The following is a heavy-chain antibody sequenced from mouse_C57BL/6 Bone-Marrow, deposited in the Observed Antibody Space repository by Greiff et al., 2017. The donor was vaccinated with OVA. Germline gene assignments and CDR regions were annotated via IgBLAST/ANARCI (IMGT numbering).Heavy chain of an antibody. CDR3: AIEIYYDYPFFDY. Sequence: VQLQQSGAELVKPGASVKVSCKASGYTFTSYWMHWVKQRPGQGLEWIVRIHPSDSDTNYNQKFKGKATLTVDKSSSTAYMQLSSLTSEDSAVYYCAIEIYYDYPFFDYWGQGTTLTVSS. CDR2: IHPSDSDT. CDR1: GYTFTSYW. J-gene: IGHJ2*01. V-gene: IGHV1-74*01. D-gene: IGHD2-4*01.